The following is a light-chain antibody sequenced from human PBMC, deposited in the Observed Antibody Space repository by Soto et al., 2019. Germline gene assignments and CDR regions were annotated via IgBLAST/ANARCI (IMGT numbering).Light chain of an antibody. CDR1: QSISSW. CDR3: QQYNGYPLT. CDR2: QAS. J-gene: IGKJ4*01. V-gene: IGKV1-5*03. Sequence: DIQMTQSPSTLSASVGDTVTITCRASQSISSWLAWYQQKPGKAPNLLIYQASSLHGGVPSRFSGSGSGTEFTLTISSLQPDDFATYYCQQYNGYPLTFGGGTKVEIK.